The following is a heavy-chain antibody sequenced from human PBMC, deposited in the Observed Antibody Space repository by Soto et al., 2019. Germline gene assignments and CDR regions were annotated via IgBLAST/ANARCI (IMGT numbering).Heavy chain of an antibody. CDR2: SYYSGRT. CDR3: ARVSYDSSGYYPYYFDY. Sequence: PSETLSLTCTVSDGSINNYYWSWIRQPPGKGLEWIGYSYYSGRTSYNPSLKSRVTISVDTSKNQFSLKLSSVTAADTAVYYCARVSYDSSGYYPYYFDYWGQGTLVTVSS. D-gene: IGHD3-22*01. J-gene: IGHJ4*02. CDR1: DGSINNYY. V-gene: IGHV4-59*12.